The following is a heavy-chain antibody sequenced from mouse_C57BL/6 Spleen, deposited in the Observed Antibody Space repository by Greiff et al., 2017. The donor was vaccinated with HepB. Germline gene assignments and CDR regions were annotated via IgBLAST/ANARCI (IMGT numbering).Heavy chain of an antibody. CDR3: ARTIDDYDWYFEV. Sequence: DVMLVESGGGLVKPGGSLKLSCAASGFTFSDYGMHWVRQAPEKGLEWVAYISSGSSTIYYADTVKGRFTISRDNAKNTRFLQMTSLRSEDTAMYYCARTIDDYDWYFEVWGTGTTVTVSS. V-gene: IGHV5-17*01. J-gene: IGHJ1*03. CDR2: ISSGSSTI. D-gene: IGHD2-4*01. CDR1: GFTFSDYG.